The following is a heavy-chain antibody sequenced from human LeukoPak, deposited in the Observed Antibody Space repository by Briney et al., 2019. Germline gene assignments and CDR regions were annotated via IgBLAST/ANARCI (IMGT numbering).Heavy chain of an antibody. J-gene: IGHJ5*02. D-gene: IGHD2-15*01. CDR2: IYPGDSDT. Sequence: PGESLKISCKGSGYSFTSYWIGWVRQMPGKGLEWMGIIYPGDSDTRYSPSFQGHVTISADKSISTAYLQWSSLKASDTAMYYCARSDYCSGGSCSPSNWFDPWGQGTLVTVSS. V-gene: IGHV5-51*03. CDR1: GYSFTSYW. CDR3: ARSDYCSGGSCSPSNWFDP.